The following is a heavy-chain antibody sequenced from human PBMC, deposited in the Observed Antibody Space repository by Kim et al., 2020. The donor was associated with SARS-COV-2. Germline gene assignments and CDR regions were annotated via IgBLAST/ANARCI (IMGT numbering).Heavy chain of an antibody. D-gene: IGHD2-8*02. CDR2: ISVSGGST. CDR3: AKVRARLLGYYYYGMDV. J-gene: IGHJ6*02. Sequence: GGSLRLSCAASGFTFSSYAMSWVRQAPGKGLEWVSAISVSGGSTNYADSVKGRFTISRDNSKNTLYLQMNSLRAEDTAVYYCAKVRARLLGYYYYGMDVWGQGTTVTVSS. V-gene: IGHV3-23*01. CDR1: GFTFSSYA.